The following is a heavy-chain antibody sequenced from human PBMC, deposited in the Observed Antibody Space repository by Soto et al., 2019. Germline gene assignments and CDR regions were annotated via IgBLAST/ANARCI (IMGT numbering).Heavy chain of an antibody. D-gene: IGHD6-19*01. Sequence: ASVKGSCRASGYTFTSYDTSWVRQATGQGLETMGWISAYNGNTNYAQKIQSRVTMTTDTSTSTAYMVLRSLRSDYSAVYSCATDRRCRSGGTRTAYYYYYGMDVRRQGTTVTVSS. CDR3: ATDRRCRSGGTRTAYYYYYGMDV. V-gene: IGHV1-18*01. CDR2: ISAYNGNT. CDR1: GYTFTSYD. J-gene: IGHJ6*02.